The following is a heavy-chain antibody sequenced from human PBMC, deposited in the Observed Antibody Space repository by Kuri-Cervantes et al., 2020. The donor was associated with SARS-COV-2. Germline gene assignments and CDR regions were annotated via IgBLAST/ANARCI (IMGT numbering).Heavy chain of an antibody. Sequence: GGCLRPSSAVSGFTFSSYSMNWVRQAQGKGLEWVSSTSTISSYIYYAVSVKGRFTISRANAKNSLYLQMNSLRAEDTAVYYCARAQRGLMVALDYWGQGTLVTVSS. CDR3: ARAQRGLMVALDY. V-gene: IGHV3-21*01. D-gene: IGHD5-12*01. CDR1: GFTFSSYS. J-gene: IGHJ4*02. CDR2: TSTISSYI.